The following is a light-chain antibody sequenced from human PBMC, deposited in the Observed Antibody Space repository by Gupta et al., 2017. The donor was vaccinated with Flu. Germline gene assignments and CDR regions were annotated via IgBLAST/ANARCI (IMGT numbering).Light chain of an antibody. Sequence: DSQMTQSPSTLSASVGDRVTITCRASQSISSWLAWYQQKPGKAPKLLIYKASSLESGVPSRFSGSGSGTEFTLTISSLQPDDFATYYCQQDNSYSWTFGPGTRVEIK. V-gene: IGKV1-5*03. CDR3: QQDNSYSWT. J-gene: IGKJ1*01. CDR2: KAS. CDR1: QSISSW.